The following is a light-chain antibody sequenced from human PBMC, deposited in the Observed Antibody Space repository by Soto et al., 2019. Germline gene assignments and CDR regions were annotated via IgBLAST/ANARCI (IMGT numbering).Light chain of an antibody. V-gene: IGLV1-47*02. CDR3: AAWDDGLKGPV. J-gene: IGLJ3*02. CDR1: TSNIGTFY. Sequence: QSVLTQPPSASSTPGQTVTISCSGSTSNIGTFYVYWYQHLPGTAPKLLIYLGDQRASGVSDRFSGSKSGTSASLAINGLRSDDEADYYCAAWDDGLKGPVFGGGTKLTVL. CDR2: LGD.